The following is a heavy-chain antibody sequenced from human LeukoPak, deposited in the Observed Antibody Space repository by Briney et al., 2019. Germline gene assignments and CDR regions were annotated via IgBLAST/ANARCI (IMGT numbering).Heavy chain of an antibody. CDR3: ARDAGDRGGFDY. Sequence: GGSLRLSCAASGFTVRTNYMSWVRQAPGKGLEWVSVIYSGGSTYYADSVKGRFTISRDNSKNTLYLQMNSLRAEDTAVYYCARDAGDRGGFDYWGQGTLVTVSS. J-gene: IGHJ4*02. V-gene: IGHV3-66*01. CDR1: GFTVRTNY. D-gene: IGHD7-27*01. CDR2: IYSGGST.